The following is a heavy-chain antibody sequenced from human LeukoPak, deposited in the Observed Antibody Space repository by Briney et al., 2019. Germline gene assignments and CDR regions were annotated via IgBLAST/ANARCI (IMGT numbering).Heavy chain of an antibody. J-gene: IGHJ4*02. CDR1: GFTFSTYS. D-gene: IGHD1/OR15-1a*01. CDR3: ARTREQVLLLPHPFDY. V-gene: IGHV3-48*04. CDR2: ISSRTM. Sequence: PGGSLRLSCTASGFTFSTYSMNWLRQAPGKGPEWLAYISSRTMFYADSVKGRFTISRDNTKNSLYLQMNGLSVEDTALYYCARTREQVLLLPHPFDYWGQGTLVTVSS.